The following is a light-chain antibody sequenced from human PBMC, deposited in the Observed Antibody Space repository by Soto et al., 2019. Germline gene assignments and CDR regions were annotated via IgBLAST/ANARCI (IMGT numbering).Light chain of an antibody. CDR2: GAS. CDR1: QSVSSN. CDR3: QQYNNLAPLT. Sequence: ELVMTQSPATLSVSPGGRATLSCRASQSVSSNLAWYQQKPGQAPRLLIYGASTRATGIPARFRGSGSGTEFTLTISSLQSEGFAVYYCQQYNNLAPLTFGGGTKVEIK. J-gene: IGKJ4*01. V-gene: IGKV3-15*01.